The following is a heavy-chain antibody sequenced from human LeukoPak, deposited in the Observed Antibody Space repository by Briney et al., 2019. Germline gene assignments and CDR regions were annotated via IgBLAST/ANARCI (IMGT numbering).Heavy chain of an antibody. CDR3: ARDRCDGDCRDWDY. CDR1: GFTFSRNS. Sequence: PGGSLRLSRAAPGFTFSRNSMVWVRQAPGKGLEWLSSISSSGSTIYYADSVEGRFTISRDNAKSSLYLQMISLRAEDTAVYYCARDRCDGDCRDWDYWGQGTLVTVSS. V-gene: IGHV3-48*04. J-gene: IGHJ4*02. CDR2: ISSSGSTI. D-gene: IGHD2-21*02.